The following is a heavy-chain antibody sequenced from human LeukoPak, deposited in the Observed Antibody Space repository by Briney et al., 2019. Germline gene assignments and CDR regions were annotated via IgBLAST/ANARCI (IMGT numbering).Heavy chain of an antibody. J-gene: IGHJ6*04. CDR1: GFTFSSYA. CDR2: ISGGGGST. V-gene: IGHV3-23*01. CDR3: AKVGEVGTSIGSDRYYYYGMDV. D-gene: IGHD2-21*02. Sequence: GGSLRLSCAASGFTFSSYAMSWVRQAPGKGLEWVAAISGGGGSTYYADSVKGRFTISRDNSKNTLYLQMNSLRAEDTAVYYCAKVGEVGTSIGSDRYYYYGMDVWGKGTTVTVSS.